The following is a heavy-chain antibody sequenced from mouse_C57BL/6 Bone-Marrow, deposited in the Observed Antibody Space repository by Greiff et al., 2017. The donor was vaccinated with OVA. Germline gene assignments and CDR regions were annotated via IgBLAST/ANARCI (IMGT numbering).Heavy chain of an antibody. J-gene: IGHJ3*01. Sequence: QVQLKQSGAELARPGASVKLSCKASGYTFTSYGISWVKQRTGKGLEWIGEIYPRSGNTYYTEKFKGKATLTADKSSSTAYMELRSLTSEDAAVYFCARGNREVAYWGQGTLVTVSA. V-gene: IGHV1-81*01. CDR2: IYPRSGNT. CDR3: ARGNREVAY. CDR1: GYTFTSYG.